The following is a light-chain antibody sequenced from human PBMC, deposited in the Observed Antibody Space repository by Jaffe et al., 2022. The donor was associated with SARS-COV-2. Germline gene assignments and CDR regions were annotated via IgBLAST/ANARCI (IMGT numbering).Light chain of an antibody. CDR1: QSLVSSDGNTY. Sequence: DVVMTQSPLSLPVTLGQPASISCRSSQSLVSSDGNTYLNWFQQRPGQSPRRLIYKVSDRDSGVPDRFSGSGSGTDFTLRISRVEAEDVGVYYCMQSTLWPWTFGQGTKVEVK. CDR3: MQSTLWPWT. J-gene: IGKJ1*01. CDR2: KVS. V-gene: IGKV2-30*01.